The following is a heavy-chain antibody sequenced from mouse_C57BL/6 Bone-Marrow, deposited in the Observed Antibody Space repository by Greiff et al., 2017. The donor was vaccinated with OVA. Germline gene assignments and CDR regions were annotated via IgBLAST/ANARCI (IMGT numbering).Heavy chain of an antibody. D-gene: IGHD1-1*01. V-gene: IGHV1-80*01. J-gene: IGHJ1*03. Sequence: VQLQQSGAELVQPGASVKISCKASGYAFSSYWMNWVKQRPGKGLEWIGQIYPGDGDTTYNGKFKGKATLTADKSSSTAYMQLSSLTSEDSAVYFCARRGRKSWYFDVWGTGTTVTVSS. CDR3: ARRGRKSWYFDV. CDR1: GYAFSSYW. CDR2: IYPGDGDT.